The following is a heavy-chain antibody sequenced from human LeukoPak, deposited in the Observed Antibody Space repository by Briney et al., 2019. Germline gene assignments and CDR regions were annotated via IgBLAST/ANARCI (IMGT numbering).Heavy chain of an antibody. V-gene: IGHV4-59*01. CDR3: ARDPYGDTAFDY. D-gene: IGHD4-17*01. Sequence: SETLSLTCSVSGASISSYYWSWIRQPPGKGLEWIGYIYYSGSTNYNPSLKSRVTISVDTSKNQFSLKLSSATAADTAVYYCARDPYGDTAFDYWGQGTLVTVSS. J-gene: IGHJ4*02. CDR2: IYYSGST. CDR1: GASISSYY.